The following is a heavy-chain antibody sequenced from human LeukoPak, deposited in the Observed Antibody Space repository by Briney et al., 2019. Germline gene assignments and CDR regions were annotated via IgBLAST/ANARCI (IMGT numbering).Heavy chain of an antibody. CDR3: ARADIVVVVAANPNAFDI. V-gene: IGHV1-46*01. Sequence: ASVKVSCKASGYRFSSYYMIWVRQAPGQGLEWMGIINPSGGSTYYAQKFQGRVTITADESTSTAYMELSSLRSEDTAVYYCARADIVVVVAANPNAFDIWGQGTMVTVSS. J-gene: IGHJ3*02. CDR1: GYRFSSYY. D-gene: IGHD2-15*01. CDR2: INPSGGST.